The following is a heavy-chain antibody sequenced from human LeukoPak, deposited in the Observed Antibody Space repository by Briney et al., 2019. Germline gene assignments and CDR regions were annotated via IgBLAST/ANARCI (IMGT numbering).Heavy chain of an antibody. V-gene: IGHV4-34*01. D-gene: IGHD4-17*01. CDR3: ARHTVTTYLGIKDY. CDR2: INHSGST. Sequence: SETLSLTCAVYGGSFSGYYWSWIRQPPGKGLEWIGKINHSGSTNYNPSLKSRVTISVDTSKNQFSLKLSSVTAADTAVYYCARHTVTTYLGIKDYWGQGTLVTVSS. CDR1: GGSFSGYY. J-gene: IGHJ4*02.